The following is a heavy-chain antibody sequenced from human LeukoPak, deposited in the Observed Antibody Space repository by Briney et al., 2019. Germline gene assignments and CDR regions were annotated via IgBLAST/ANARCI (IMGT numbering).Heavy chain of an antibody. CDR1: GFTFSSYD. CDR2: IGTAGDT. D-gene: IGHD6-13*01. CDR3: ARALGVAAAGTFDY. J-gene: IGHJ4*02. Sequence: TGGSLRLSCAASGFTFSSYDMHWVRQATGKGLEWVSAIGTAGDTYYPGSVKGRFTISRENAKNSLYLQMNSLRAGDTAVYYCARALGVAAAGTFDYWGQGTLVTVSS. V-gene: IGHV3-13*01.